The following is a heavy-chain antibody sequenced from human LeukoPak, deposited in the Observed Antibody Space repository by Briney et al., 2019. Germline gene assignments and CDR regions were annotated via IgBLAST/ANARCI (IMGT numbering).Heavy chain of an antibody. J-gene: IGHJ6*03. CDR1: GGTFSSYA. V-gene: IGHV1-2*02. CDR2: IIPNSGGT. Sequence: ASVKVSCKASGGTFSSYAISWVRQAPGQGLEWMGGIIPNSGGTNYAQKFQGRVAMTRDTSISTAYMELSRLRSDDTAVYYCARMGFTRQQRYMDVWGKGTTVTVSS. D-gene: IGHD6-13*01. CDR3: ARMGFTRQQRYMDV.